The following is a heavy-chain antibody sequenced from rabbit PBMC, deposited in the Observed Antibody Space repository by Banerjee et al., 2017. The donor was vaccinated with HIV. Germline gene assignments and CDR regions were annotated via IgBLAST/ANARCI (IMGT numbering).Heavy chain of an antibody. V-gene: IGHV1S45*01. Sequence: QQQLEESGGGLVKPEGSLTLTCTASGFSFSSSYWICWVRQAPGKGLEWIACIYTSSGNTVYASWAKGRFTISKTSSTTVTLQMTSLTVADTATYFCARETSGYHGYLDLWGQGTLVTVS. J-gene: IGHJ6*01. CDR1: GFSFSSSYW. D-gene: IGHD7-1*01. CDR2: IYTSSGNT. CDR3: ARETSGYHGYLDL.